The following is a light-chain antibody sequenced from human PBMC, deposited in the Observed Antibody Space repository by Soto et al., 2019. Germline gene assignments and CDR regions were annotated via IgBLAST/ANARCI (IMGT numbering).Light chain of an antibody. CDR3: QQRTEWPRT. CDR2: AAS. V-gene: IGKV3-11*01. J-gene: IGKJ2*01. CDR1: QSVDNY. Sequence: EIVLTQSPATLSLSPGERATLSCRASQSVDNYLACYQQKPGQAHRLLIYAASNRATGIPGGFSGSGSGTDFTLTISSLEPADFAVYYCQQRTEWPRTFGRGTKLESK.